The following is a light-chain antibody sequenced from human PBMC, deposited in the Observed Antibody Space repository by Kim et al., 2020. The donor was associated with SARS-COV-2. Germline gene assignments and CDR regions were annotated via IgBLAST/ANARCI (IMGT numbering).Light chain of an antibody. CDR1: QSVTNK. CDR3: QQYEEWPLT. CDR2: GVS. Sequence: EIVMTQSPATLSVSPGERATLSCRASQSVTNKLAWYQQKPGQAPTLLIYGVSSRATGIPARLSGSGSGTEFTLTISSLQSEDFTVYYCQQYEEWPLTFGGGTKVDIK. J-gene: IGKJ4*01. V-gene: IGKV3-15*01.